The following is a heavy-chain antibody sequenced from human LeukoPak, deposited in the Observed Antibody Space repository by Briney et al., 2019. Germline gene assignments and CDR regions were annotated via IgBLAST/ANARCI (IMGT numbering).Heavy chain of an antibody. CDR1: GFTFSSYG. V-gene: IGHV3-30*18. CDR2: ISYDESNK. CDR3: AKGDSGLLWFGESALIDY. J-gene: IGHJ4*02. Sequence: PGRSLRLSCAASGFTFSSYGMHWVRQAPGKGLEWVAVISYDESNKYYADSVKGRFTISRDNSKNTLYLQMNSLRAEDTAVYYCAKGDSGLLWFGESALIDYWGQGTLVTVSS. D-gene: IGHD3-10*01.